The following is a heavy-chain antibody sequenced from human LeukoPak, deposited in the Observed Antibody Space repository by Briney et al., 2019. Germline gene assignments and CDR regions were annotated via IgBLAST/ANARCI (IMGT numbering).Heavy chain of an antibody. D-gene: IGHD3-22*01. Sequence: PGGSLRLSCAASGFTFDDYAMHWVRQAPGKGLEWVSGISWNSGSIGYADSVKGRFTISRDNAKNSLYLQMNSLRAEDMALYYCARAGEDSSGYYSVSWFDPWGQGTLVTVSS. CDR2: ISWNSGSI. CDR3: ARAGEDSSGYYSVSWFDP. J-gene: IGHJ5*02. CDR1: GFTFDDYA. V-gene: IGHV3-9*03.